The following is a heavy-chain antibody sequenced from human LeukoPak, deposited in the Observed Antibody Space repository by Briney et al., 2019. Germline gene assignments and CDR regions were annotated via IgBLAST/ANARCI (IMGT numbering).Heavy chain of an antibody. CDR3: AKGLGYCSGGSCYSPLYYYMDV. Sequence: GGSLRLSCAASGFTFSSYAMSWVLQAPGKGLEWVSAISGSGGSTYYADSVKGRFTISRGNSKNTLYLQMISLRAEDTAVYYCAKGLGYCSGGSCYSPLYYYMDVWGKGTTVTVSS. CDR1: GFTFSSYA. V-gene: IGHV3-23*01. D-gene: IGHD2-15*01. CDR2: ISGSGGST. J-gene: IGHJ6*03.